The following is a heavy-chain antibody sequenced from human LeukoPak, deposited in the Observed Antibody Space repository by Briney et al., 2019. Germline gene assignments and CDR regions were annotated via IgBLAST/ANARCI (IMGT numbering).Heavy chain of an antibody. J-gene: IGHJ4*02. CDR2: IWYDGSKK. Sequence: GRSLRLSCAASGFTFRSYGMHWVRQAPGKGLEWVAVIWYDGSKKYYADSVKGRFTISRDNSKNTLCLQMNSLRAEDTAVYYCAGAYDSVYWGQGTLVTVSS. D-gene: IGHD3-22*01. V-gene: IGHV3-33*01. CDR3: AGAYDSVY. CDR1: GFTFRSYG.